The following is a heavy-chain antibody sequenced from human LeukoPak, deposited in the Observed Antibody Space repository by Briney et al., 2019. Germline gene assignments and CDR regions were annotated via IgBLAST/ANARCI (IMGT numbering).Heavy chain of an antibody. D-gene: IGHD3-22*01. CDR2: ISYDGSNK. CDR1: GFTFSSYG. Sequence: GGSLRLSCAASGFTFSSYGMHWVRQAPGKGLEWVAVISYDGSNKYYVDSVKGRFTISRDNSKNTLYLQMNSLRAEDTAVYYCAKAHYYDSSGYHRDNLFDYWGQGTLVTVSS. V-gene: IGHV3-30*18. J-gene: IGHJ4*02. CDR3: AKAHYYDSSGYHRDNLFDY.